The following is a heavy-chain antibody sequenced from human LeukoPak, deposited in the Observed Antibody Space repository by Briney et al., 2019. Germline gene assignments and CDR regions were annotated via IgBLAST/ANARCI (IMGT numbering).Heavy chain of an antibody. V-gene: IGHV4-34*01. CDR2: INHSGST. D-gene: IGHD3-22*01. CDR3: ARPVGYDSSGYYYGWFDP. Sequence: PSETLSLTCAVYGGSFSGYYWSWIRQPPGKGLEWIGEINHSGSTNYNPSLKSRVTISVDTSKNQFSLKLSSVTAADTAVYYCARPVGYDSSGYYYGWFDPWGQGTLVTVSS. CDR1: GGSFSGYY. J-gene: IGHJ5*02.